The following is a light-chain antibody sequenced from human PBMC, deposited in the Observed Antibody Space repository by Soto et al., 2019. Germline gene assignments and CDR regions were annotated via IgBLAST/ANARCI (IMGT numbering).Light chain of an antibody. CDR2: DAS. J-gene: IGKJ5*01. CDR3: PQRSNWPPPIT. V-gene: IGKV3-11*01. Sequence: IVLTQSPATLSLSPGESLTLSCRASQSVSSYLAGYQQKPGQAPRLLIHDASNRATGIPARFSGRWSGTDFTPTISSLEPADFAVYYWPQRSNWPPPITFGQGTRLKIK. CDR1: QSVSSY.